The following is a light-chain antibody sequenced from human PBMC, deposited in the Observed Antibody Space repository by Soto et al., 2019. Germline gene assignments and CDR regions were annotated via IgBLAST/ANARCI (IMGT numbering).Light chain of an antibody. CDR2: SAS. J-gene: IGKJ3*01. Sequence: DIHLTQSPSFLSASEGDRVTITCRASQGIANYLAWFQQKPGKAPKLLIDSASTLQSGVPSRFSGSVVGTEFTLTITSLQPEDSATYYCQQLSIYPLTFGPGTRVDIK. CDR1: QGIANY. V-gene: IGKV1-9*01. CDR3: QQLSIYPLT.